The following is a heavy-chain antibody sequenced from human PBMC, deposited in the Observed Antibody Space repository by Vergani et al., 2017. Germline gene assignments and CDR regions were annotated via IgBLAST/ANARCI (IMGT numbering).Heavy chain of an antibody. D-gene: IGHD2-15*01. CDR1: GGSISSYY. CDR2: IYYSGST. CDR3: ARGQCSGGSCYGY. V-gene: IGHV4-59*12. Sequence: QVQLQESGPGLVKPSETLSLTCTVSGGSISSYYWSWIRQPPGKGLEWIGYIYYSGSTNYNPSLKSRVTISVDTSKNPFSLKLSSVTAADTAVYYCARGQCSGGSCYGYWGQGTLVTVSS. J-gene: IGHJ4*02.